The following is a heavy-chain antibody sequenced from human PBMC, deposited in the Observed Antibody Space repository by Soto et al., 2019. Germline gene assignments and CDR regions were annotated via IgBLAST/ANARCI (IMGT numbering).Heavy chain of an antibody. Sequence: SETLSLTCAVSGGSISSGGYSWSWIRQPPGKGLEWIGYIYHSGSTNYNPSLKSRVTISVDTSKNQFSLKLSSVTAADTAVYYCARHVGWRSYGYFDYWGQGTLVTVSS. CDR2: IYHSGST. J-gene: IGHJ4*02. CDR3: ARHVGWRSYGYFDY. D-gene: IGHD5-18*01. CDR1: GGSISSGGYS. V-gene: IGHV4-30-2*01.